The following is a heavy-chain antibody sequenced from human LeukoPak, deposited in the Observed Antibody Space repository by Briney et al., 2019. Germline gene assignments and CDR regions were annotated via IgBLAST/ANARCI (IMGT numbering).Heavy chain of an antibody. Sequence: GGSLRLSCAASGFTFSSYSMNWVRQAPWKGLEWVSYTSSSSSTRYYADSVKGRFTIPRDNAKNSLYLQMDSLRDEDTAVYYCARDGSGSYGVPYVFDYWGQGTLVTVSS. CDR2: TSSSSSTR. CDR1: GFTFSSYS. V-gene: IGHV3-48*02. J-gene: IGHJ4*02. CDR3: ARDGSGSYGVPYVFDY. D-gene: IGHD3-10*01.